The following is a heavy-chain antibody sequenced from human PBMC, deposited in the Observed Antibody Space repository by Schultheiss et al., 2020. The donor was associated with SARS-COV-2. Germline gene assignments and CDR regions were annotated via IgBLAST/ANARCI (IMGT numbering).Heavy chain of an antibody. J-gene: IGHJ6*02. Sequence: SETLSLTCAVYGGSFSAYYWSWIRQPPGKGLERIGEINHSGNTNYNPSLKSRVTISVDTSKNQFSLKLTSVTAADTAVYYCARIDYSSPDDNYYYGLDVWGQGTTVTVSS. V-gene: IGHV4-34*01. CDR2: INHSGNT. CDR3: ARIDYSSPDDNYYYGLDV. D-gene: IGHD6-19*01. CDR1: GGSFSAYY.